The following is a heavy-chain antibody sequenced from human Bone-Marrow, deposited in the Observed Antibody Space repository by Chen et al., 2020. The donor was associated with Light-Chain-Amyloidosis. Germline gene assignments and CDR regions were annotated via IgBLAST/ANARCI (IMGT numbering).Heavy chain of an antibody. CDR3: AKARLYSGSYWGIVDY. V-gene: IGHV3-30*18. D-gene: IGHD1-26*01. CDR2: ISYDANRD. CDR1: GFTFSSYG. Sequence: QVQLVESGGDVVQPGRSLRLSCVASGFTFSSYGIFWVRQAPGKGLEWVALISYDANRDFYADSVKGRFTVSRDNSKNTLYLQMNSLRIEDTAVYYCAKARLYSGSYWGIVDYWGQGTLVTVSS. J-gene: IGHJ4*02.